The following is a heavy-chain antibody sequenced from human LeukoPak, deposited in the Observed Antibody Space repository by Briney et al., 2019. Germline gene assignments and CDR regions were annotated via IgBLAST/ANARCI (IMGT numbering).Heavy chain of an antibody. CDR2: INAGNGNT. CDR3: AVRGEIAVAGGGFDY. J-gene: IGHJ4*02. Sequence: VASVTVSCTASGYTFTSYAMHWVRQAPGQRLEWMGWINAGNGNTKYSQKFQGRVTMTRDTSTSTVYMGLSSLRSEDTAVYYCAVRGEIAVAGGGFDYWGQGTLVTVSS. V-gene: IGHV1-3*01. CDR1: GYTFTSYA. D-gene: IGHD6-19*01.